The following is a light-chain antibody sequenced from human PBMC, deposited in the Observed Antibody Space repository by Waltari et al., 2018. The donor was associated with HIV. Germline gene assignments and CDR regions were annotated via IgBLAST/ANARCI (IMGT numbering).Light chain of an antibody. Sequence: QSVLTQPPSASGTPGQRVTISCSGSSPHIGTNAVNWYQQPPGTAPKLLIYKSNERSSGVPDRFSASKSGASASLAISGLQSEDEAVYYCAAWDDSLNEVFGGGTKLTVL. J-gene: IGLJ3*02. V-gene: IGLV1-44*01. CDR2: KSN. CDR1: SPHIGTNA. CDR3: AAWDDSLNEV.